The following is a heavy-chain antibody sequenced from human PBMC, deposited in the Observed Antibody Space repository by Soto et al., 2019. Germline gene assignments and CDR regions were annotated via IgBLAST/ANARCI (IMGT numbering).Heavy chain of an antibody. J-gene: IGHJ4*02. Sequence: EVQLVESGGGLVKPGRSLRLSCTASGFTFGDYAMSWFRQAPGKGLEWVGFIRSKAYGGTTEYAASVKGRFTISRDDSKSIAYLQMNSLKTEDTAVYYCTRDFISNYPTYFDYWGQGTLVTVSS. CDR1: GFTFGDYA. V-gene: IGHV3-49*05. D-gene: IGHD4-4*01. CDR2: IRSKAYGGTT. CDR3: TRDFISNYPTYFDY.